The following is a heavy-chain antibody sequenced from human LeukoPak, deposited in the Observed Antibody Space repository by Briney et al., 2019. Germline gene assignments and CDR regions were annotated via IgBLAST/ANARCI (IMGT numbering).Heavy chain of an antibody. V-gene: IGHV3-21*01. CDR3: ARGPSGSYDY. CDR1: GFTFSSYG. J-gene: IGHJ4*02. CDR2: ISSSSSYI. Sequence: GGSLRLSCAASGFTFSSYGMHWVRQAPGKGLEWVSSISSSSSYIYYADSVKGRFTISRDNAKNSLYLQMNSLRAEDTAVYYCARGPSGSYDYWGQGTLVTVSS. D-gene: IGHD1-26*01.